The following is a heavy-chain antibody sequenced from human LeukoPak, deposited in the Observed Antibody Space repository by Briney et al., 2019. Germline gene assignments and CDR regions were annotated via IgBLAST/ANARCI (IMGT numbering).Heavy chain of an antibody. J-gene: IGHJ3*02. CDR1: GFTFSSYG. D-gene: IGHD4-17*01. CDR2: ISYDGSNK. CDR3: ARDLFSPFVTTSLGSAFDI. V-gene: IGHV3-30*03. Sequence: GGSLRLSCAASGFTFSSYGMHWVRQAPGKGLEWVAVISYDGSNKYYADSVKGRFTISRDNSKNTLYLQMNSLRAEDTAVYYCARDLFSPFVTTSLGSAFDIWGQGTMVTVSS.